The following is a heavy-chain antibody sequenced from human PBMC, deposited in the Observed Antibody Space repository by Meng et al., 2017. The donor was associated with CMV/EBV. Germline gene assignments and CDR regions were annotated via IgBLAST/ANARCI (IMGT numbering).Heavy chain of an antibody. CDR2: IYTSGST. V-gene: IGHV4-4*07. J-gene: IGHJ5*02. CDR3: ARDLGAAADPNWFDP. CDR1: GSSISSYY. Sequence: SGSSISSYYWSWIRQPAGKGLEWIGRIYTSGSTNYNPSLKSRVTMSVDTSKNQFSLKLSSVTAADTAVYYCARDLGAAADPNWFDPWGQGTLVTVSS. D-gene: IGHD6-13*01.